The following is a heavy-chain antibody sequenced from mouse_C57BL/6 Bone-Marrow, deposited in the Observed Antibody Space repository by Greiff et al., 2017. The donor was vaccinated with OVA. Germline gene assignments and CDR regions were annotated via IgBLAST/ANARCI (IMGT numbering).Heavy chain of an antibody. Sequence: VQLQQSGPELVTPGASVKIPCKASCFTFTDYTMHWVKQSPGQCLDLIGDINPNNGGTIYNQKFKGKATLTVDKSSSTAYMELRSLTSEDTAVYYCARGNYGNGDYWGQGTTLTVSS. J-gene: IGHJ2*01. D-gene: IGHD2-1*01. CDR1: CFTFTDYT. CDR3: ARGNYGNGDY. V-gene: IGHV1-18*01. CDR2: INPNNGGT.